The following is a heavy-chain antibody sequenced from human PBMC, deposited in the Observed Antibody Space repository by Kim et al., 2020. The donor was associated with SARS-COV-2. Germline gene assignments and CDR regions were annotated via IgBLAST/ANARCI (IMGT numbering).Heavy chain of an antibody. CDR3: ARSQVVVAATSGWYRGCYFDY. Sequence: SETLSLTCTVSGGSVSSGSYYWSWIRQPPGKGLEWIGYIYYSGSTNYNPSLKSRVTISVDTSKNQFSLKLSSVTAADTAVYYCARSQVVVAATSGWYRGCYFDYWGQGTLVTVSS. D-gene: IGHD2-15*01. CDR2: IYYSGST. CDR1: GGSVSSGSYY. J-gene: IGHJ4*02. V-gene: IGHV4-61*01.